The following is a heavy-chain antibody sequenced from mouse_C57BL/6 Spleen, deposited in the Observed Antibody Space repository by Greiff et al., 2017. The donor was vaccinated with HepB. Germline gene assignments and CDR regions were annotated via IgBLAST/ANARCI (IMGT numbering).Heavy chain of an antibody. V-gene: IGHV5-16*01. D-gene: IGHD1-1*01. J-gene: IGHJ2*01. Sequence: EVKLVESEGGLVQPGSSMKLSCTASGFTFSDYYMAWVRQVPEKGLEWVANINYDGSSTYYLDSLKSRFIISRDNAKNILYLQMSSLKSEDTATYYCARAIYYGSSLHYFDYWGQGTTLTVSS. CDR3: ARAIYYGSSLHYFDY. CDR1: GFTFSDYY. CDR2: INYDGSST.